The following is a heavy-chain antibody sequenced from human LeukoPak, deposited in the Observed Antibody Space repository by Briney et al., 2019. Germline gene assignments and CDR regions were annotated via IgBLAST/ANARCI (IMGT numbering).Heavy chain of an antibody. D-gene: IGHD3-3*01. CDR3: SRDSHGDDFFDY. V-gene: IGHV3-49*04. J-gene: IGHJ4*02. CDR1: GFPFSDFA. CDR2: IRRRSYSGTP. Sequence: GGSLRLSCKVSGFPFSDFAMTWVRQAPGKGLEWVGFIRRRSYSGTPGYAASVRGRFTISIDDSKNIAFLQMNNLKTEDTAISYCSRDSHGDDFFDYWGQGAVVTVSS.